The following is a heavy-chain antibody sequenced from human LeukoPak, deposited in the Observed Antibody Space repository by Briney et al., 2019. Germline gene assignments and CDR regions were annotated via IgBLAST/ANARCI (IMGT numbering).Heavy chain of an antibody. V-gene: IGHV3-33*06. CDR2: IWYDGSNE. D-gene: IGHD6-19*01. Sequence: GGSLRLSCAASGFTFSSYGMHWVRQAPGKGLEWVAVIWYDGSNEYYADSVKGRFTISRDNSKNTLYLQMNSLRAEDTAVYYCAKDGRSSGWPEVWGQGTLVTVSS. CDR3: AKDGRSSGWPEV. CDR1: GFTFSSYG. J-gene: IGHJ4*02.